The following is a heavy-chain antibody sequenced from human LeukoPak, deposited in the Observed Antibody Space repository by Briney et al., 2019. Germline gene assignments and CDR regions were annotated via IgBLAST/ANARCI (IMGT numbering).Heavy chain of an antibody. V-gene: IGHV1-2*06. CDR1: GYTFTGYY. Sequence: GASVKVSCKASGYTFTGYYMHWVRQAPGQGLEWMGRINPNSGGTNYAQKFQGRVTMTRDTSISTAYMELSRLRSDDTAVYYCARAGYYYDSSGYYYVGVDYWGQGTLVTVPS. J-gene: IGHJ4*02. CDR3: ARAGYYYDSSGYYYVGVDY. CDR2: INPNSGGT. D-gene: IGHD3-22*01.